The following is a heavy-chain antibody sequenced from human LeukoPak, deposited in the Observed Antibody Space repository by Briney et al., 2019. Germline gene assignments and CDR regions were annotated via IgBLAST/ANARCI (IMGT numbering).Heavy chain of an antibody. CDR1: GFTFSSYW. CDR2: INGDGSST. CDR3: ARDWSLAVAGTPYY. Sequence: PGGSLRLSCAASGFTFSSYWMHWVRRAPGKGLVWVSRINGDGSSTSYADSVKGRFTISRDNAKNTLYLQMNSLRAEDTAVYYCARDWSLAVAGTPYYWGQGTLVTVSS. V-gene: IGHV3-74*01. D-gene: IGHD6-19*01. J-gene: IGHJ4*02.